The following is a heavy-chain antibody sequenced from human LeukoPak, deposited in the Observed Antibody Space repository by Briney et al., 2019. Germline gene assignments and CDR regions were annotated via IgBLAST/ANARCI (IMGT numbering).Heavy chain of an antibody. CDR3: AKKAPYSGTVNFDY. V-gene: IGHV3-48*01. D-gene: IGHD1-26*01. CDR2: ISSGSGIV. J-gene: IGHJ4*02. Sequence: GGSLRLSCAASGFTFSSFSMNWVRQAPGKGLEWVSYISSGSGIVYYADSVKGRFTISRDNAKNSLYLQMNGLRAEDTAVYYCAKKAPYSGTVNFDYWGQGTLVTVSS. CDR1: GFTFSSFS.